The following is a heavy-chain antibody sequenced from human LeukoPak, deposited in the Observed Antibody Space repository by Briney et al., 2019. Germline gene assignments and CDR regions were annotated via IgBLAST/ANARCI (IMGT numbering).Heavy chain of an antibody. J-gene: IGHJ5*01. V-gene: IGHV3-23*01. CDR2: ISGSGGST. CDR1: GFTFSSYA. Sequence: GGSLRLSCVVSGFTFSSYAMSWVRQAPGKGLEWVSGISGSGGSTYYADSVKGRFTIPRDNTKNTLYLQMNSLRAEDTAVYYCAKDRHAPGRYCSSTTCFPFDSWGQGTLVTVSS. CDR3: AKDRHAPGRYCSSTTCFPFDS. D-gene: IGHD2-2*01.